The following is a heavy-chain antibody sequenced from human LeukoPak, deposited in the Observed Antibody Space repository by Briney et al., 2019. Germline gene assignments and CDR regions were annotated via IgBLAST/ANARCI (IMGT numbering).Heavy chain of an antibody. CDR2: IYHSGST. V-gene: IGHV4-38-2*02. CDR1: GYSISSGYY. D-gene: IGHD3-16*01. CDR3: ARWAVGGPTGYYFDY. J-gene: IGHJ4*02. Sequence: SETLSLTCTVSGYSISSGYYWGWIRQPPGKGLEWIGSIYHSGSTYYNPSLKSRVTISVDTPKNQFSLKLSSVTAADTAVYYCARWAVGGPTGYYFDYWGQGTLVTVSS.